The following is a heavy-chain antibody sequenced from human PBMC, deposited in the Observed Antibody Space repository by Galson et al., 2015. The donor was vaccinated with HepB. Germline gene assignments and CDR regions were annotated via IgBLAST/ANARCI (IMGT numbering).Heavy chain of an antibody. D-gene: IGHD4-17*01. V-gene: IGHV3-33*01. CDR3: ARDRTTVTTGSIFDY. CDR1: GFTFSSYG. Sequence: SLRLSCAASGFTFSSYGMHWVRQAPGKGLEWVGVIWYDGSNKYYADSVKGRFTISRDNSKNTLYLQMNSLRAEDTAVYYCARDRTTVTTGSIFDYWGQGTLVTVSS. CDR2: IWYDGSNK. J-gene: IGHJ4*02.